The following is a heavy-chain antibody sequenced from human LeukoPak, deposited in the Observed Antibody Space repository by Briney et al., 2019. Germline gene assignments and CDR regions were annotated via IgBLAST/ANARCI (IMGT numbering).Heavy chain of an antibody. Sequence: GGSLRLSCAASGFTFSNYAMRWVRQAPGQGLEWVSGISGSGGNTYYGDSVKGRFTISRDNSKNTLYLQMNSLRAEDTAVYYCAKCGSGSTVYVDVWGKGTTVTVSS. CDR3: AKCGSGSTVYVDV. CDR2: ISGSGGNT. J-gene: IGHJ6*03. D-gene: IGHD1-26*01. CDR1: GFTFSNYA. V-gene: IGHV3-23*01.